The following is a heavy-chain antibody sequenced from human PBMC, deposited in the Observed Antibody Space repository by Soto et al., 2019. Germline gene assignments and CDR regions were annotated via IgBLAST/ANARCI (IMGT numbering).Heavy chain of an antibody. CDR3: ARDSLAVTTTTGWFDP. V-gene: IGHV3-33*01. J-gene: IGHJ5*02. Sequence: GGSLRLSCAASGFTFSSYGMHWVRQAPGKGLEWVAVIWYDGSNKYYADSVKGRFTISRDNSKNTLYLQMNSLRAEDTAVYYCARDSLAVTTTTGWFDPWGQGTLVTVSS. CDR1: GFTFSSYG. CDR2: IWYDGSNK. D-gene: IGHD4-17*01.